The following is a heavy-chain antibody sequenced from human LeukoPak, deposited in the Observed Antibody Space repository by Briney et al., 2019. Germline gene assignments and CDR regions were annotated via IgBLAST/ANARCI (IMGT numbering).Heavy chain of an antibody. D-gene: IGHD6-19*01. Sequence: GASVKVSCKASGYTFTNHGITWVRQAPGQGLEWMGWISAYNGDTKYAQKLQGRVTMTTDTSTSTAYMELRSLRSDDTAVYYCARDDSSGWYAKPFDYWGQGTLVTVSS. CDR2: ISAYNGDT. CDR3: ARDDSSGWYAKPFDY. CDR1: GYTFTNHG. V-gene: IGHV1-18*01. J-gene: IGHJ4*02.